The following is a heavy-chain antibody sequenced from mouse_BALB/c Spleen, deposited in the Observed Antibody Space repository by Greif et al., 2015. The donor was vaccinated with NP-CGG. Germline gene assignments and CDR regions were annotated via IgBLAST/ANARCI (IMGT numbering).Heavy chain of an antibody. D-gene: IGHD2-10*02. Sequence: SGAELVKPGASVKLSCKASGYTFTSYYVYWVKQRPGQGLEWIGEINPTNGDTKFNEKFKSKAKLTVDKSSSTAYMQLSSLTSEDSAVYYCARSGYGNYFDYWGQGTTLTVSS. CDR1: GYTFTSYY. J-gene: IGHJ2*01. CDR2: INPTNGDT. CDR3: ARSGYGNYFDY. V-gene: IGHV1S81*02.